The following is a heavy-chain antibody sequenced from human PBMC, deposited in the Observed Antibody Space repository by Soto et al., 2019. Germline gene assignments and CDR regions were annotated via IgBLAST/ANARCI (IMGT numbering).Heavy chain of an antibody. J-gene: IGHJ4*02. CDR1: GFRFEQYV. Sequence: QVVASGGGLVQPGRSLRLSCVVSGFRFEQYVMHWVRQGPGKGLECVSTVSPTGDTVAYADSVEGRFTVSRDNAKNSLYLQMNSLKGDDTALYYCLKDSPNGSIVDWGQGTLVTVSS. D-gene: IGHD3-10*01. CDR2: VSPTGDTV. CDR3: LKDSPNGSIVD. V-gene: IGHV3-9*01.